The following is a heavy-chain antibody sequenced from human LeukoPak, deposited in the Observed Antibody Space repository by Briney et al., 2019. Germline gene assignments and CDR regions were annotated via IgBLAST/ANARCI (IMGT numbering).Heavy chain of an antibody. J-gene: IGHJ4*02. CDR3: AREPPYSSGWYDY. D-gene: IGHD6-19*01. Sequence: GGSLRLSCAASGFTFSSYWMSWVRQAPGKGLEWVSVIYSGGSTYYADSVKGRFTISRDNSKNTLYLQMNSLRAEDTAVYYYAREPPYSSGWYDYWGQGTLVTVSS. CDR1: GFTFSSYW. V-gene: IGHV3-53*01. CDR2: IYSGGST.